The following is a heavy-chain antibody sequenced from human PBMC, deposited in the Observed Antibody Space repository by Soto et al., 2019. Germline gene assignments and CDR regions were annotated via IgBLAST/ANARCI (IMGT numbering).Heavy chain of an antibody. CDR1: GGSISSVGYY. D-gene: IGHD3-10*01. CDR2: IYYSGST. J-gene: IGHJ6*02. Sequence: TLSLTCTVSGGSISSVGYYWSWIRQHPGKGLEWIGYIYYSGSTYYNPSLKSRVTISVDTSKNQFSLKLSSVTAADTAVYYCARVGSSGSRTAKPNYYYYGMDVWGQGTTVTVSS. V-gene: IGHV4-31*03. CDR3: ARVGSSGSRTAKPNYYYYGMDV.